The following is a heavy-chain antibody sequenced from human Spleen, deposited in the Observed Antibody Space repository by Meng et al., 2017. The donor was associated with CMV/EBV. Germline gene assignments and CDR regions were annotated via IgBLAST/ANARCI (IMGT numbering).Heavy chain of an antibody. CDR2: ITWNGDDT. V-gene: IGHV3-20*03. CDR3: ARDVRLMDDYWYFDL. D-gene: IGHD3/OR15-3a*01. J-gene: IGHJ2*01. Sequence: SGFTFDDSGMSWVRRSPGKGLEWVAAITWNGDDTDYAESVKGRFTISRDNAKNSLHLQMNSVRAEDTALYYCARDVRLMDDYWYFDLWGRGTLVTVSS. CDR1: GFTFDDSG.